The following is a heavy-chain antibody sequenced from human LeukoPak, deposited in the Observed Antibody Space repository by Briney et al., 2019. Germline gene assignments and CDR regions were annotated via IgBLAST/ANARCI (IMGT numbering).Heavy chain of an antibody. V-gene: IGHV1-69*01. J-gene: IGHJ4*02. CDR2: IIPIFGTA. Sequence: SVKVSCKASGGTFSSYAISWVRQAPGQGLEWMGGIIPIFGTANYAQKFQGRVTITADESTSTAYMELSSLRSEDTAVYYCARQSTVTTWAYYFDYWGQGTLVTVSS. CDR1: GGTFSSYA. CDR3: ARQSTVTTWAYYFDY. D-gene: IGHD4-17*01.